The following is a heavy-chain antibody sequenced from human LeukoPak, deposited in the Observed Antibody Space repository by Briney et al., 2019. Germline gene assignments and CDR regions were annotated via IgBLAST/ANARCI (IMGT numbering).Heavy chain of an antibody. J-gene: IGHJ6*03. CDR1: GFTFSSYS. D-gene: IGHD2-8*01. Sequence: PGGSLRLSCAASGFTFSSYSMNWVRQAPGKGLEWVSSISSSSSYIYYADSVKGRFTISRDNAKNSLYLQMNSLRAEDTAVYYCARDPHNVYYMDVWGKGTTVTVSS. V-gene: IGHV3-21*01. CDR2: ISSSSSYI. CDR3: ARDPHNVYYMDV.